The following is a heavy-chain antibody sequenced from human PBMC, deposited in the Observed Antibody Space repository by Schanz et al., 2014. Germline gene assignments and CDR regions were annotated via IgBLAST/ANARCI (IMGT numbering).Heavy chain of an antibody. J-gene: IGHJ6*02. D-gene: IGHD4-17*01. CDR3: ARTPTVTLKFSMDV. Sequence: QVQLVQSGGEVKTPGASVKVSCKASGYTFTRSGISWVRQAPGQGLEWMGWIGGSDGNTNFAQKFQGRVTLTRDTSTSTVYMELSSLRSDDTAVYYCARTPTVTLKFSMDVWGQGTTVTVSS. V-gene: IGHV1-18*01. CDR1: GYTFTRSG. CDR2: IGGSDGNT.